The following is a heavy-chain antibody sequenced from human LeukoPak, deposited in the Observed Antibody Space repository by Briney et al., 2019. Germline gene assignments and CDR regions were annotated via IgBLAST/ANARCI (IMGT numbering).Heavy chain of an antibody. D-gene: IGHD1-26*01. CDR3: ASGMRVGPNI. Sequence: GGSLRLSCAASGFTFNTYSMNWVRQAPGEGLEWVSSISPTSGHIYYADSVKGRFTISRDNAQSSLYLQMSTLRAEDTAVYYCASGMRVGPNIWGQGTLVTVSS. CDR1: GFTFNTYS. CDR2: ISPTSGHI. V-gene: IGHV3-21*01. J-gene: IGHJ4*02.